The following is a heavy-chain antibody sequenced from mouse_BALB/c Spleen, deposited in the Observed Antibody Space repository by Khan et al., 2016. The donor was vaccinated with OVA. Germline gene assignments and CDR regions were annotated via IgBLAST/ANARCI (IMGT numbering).Heavy chain of an antibody. CDR2: ISSVGDYT. CDR3: ASHLTGSFAY. CDR1: GFTFSSYS. J-gene: IGHJ3*01. Sequence: EVELVESGGDLVKPGGSLKLSCAASGFTFSSYSMSWVRQTPDKRLEWVATISSVGDYTYYPDSVKGRFTISRDNAKNTLYLQMSSLKSEDTAMYYCASHLTGSFAYWGQGTLVTVSA. V-gene: IGHV5-6*01. D-gene: IGHD4-1*01.